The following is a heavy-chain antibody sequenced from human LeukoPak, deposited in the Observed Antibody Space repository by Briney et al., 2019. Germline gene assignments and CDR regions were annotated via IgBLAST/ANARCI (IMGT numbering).Heavy chain of an antibody. CDR2: IKGDGNT. J-gene: IGHJ1*01. D-gene: IGHD3-22*01. Sequence: GGSLRLSCAASGFTFSSYWMHWVRQAPGKGLVWVSRIKGDGNTNYSDSVKGRFIISRDNTKNTVPLQMNSLRAEDTGVYYCARAPSEIGGYYPEYFRHWGQGTLVTVSS. CDR3: ARAPSEIGGYYPEYFRH. CDR1: GFTFSSYW. V-gene: IGHV3-74*01.